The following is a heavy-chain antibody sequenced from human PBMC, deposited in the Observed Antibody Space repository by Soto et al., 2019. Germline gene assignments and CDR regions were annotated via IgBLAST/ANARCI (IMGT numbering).Heavy chain of an antibody. CDR3: AKGYYYDSSGYYYVYYYYGMDV. Sequence: QVQLVESGGGVVQPGRSLRLSCAASGFTFSSYGMHWVRQAPGKGLEWVAVISYDGSNKYYADSVKGRFTISRDNSKNTLYLQMNSLRAEETAVYYCAKGYYYDSSGYYYVYYYYGMDVWGQGTTVTVSS. V-gene: IGHV3-30*18. CDR2: ISYDGSNK. J-gene: IGHJ6*02. CDR1: GFTFSSYG. D-gene: IGHD3-22*01.